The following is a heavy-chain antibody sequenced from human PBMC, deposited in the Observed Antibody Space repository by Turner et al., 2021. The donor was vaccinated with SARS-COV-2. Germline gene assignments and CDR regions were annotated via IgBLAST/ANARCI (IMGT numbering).Heavy chain of an antibody. CDR3: ARGRIMITFGGVIPNWFDP. J-gene: IGHJ5*02. CDR1: GGSISSSSYY. D-gene: IGHD3-16*02. CDR2: IYYSGST. V-gene: IGHV4-39*01. Sequence: QLQLQESGPGLVKPSETLSLTCTVSGGSISSSSYYWGWIRQPPGKGLEWIGSIYYSGSTYYNPSPKSRVTISVDTSKNQFSLKLSSVTAADTAVYYCARGRIMITFGGVIPNWFDPWGQGTLVTVSS.